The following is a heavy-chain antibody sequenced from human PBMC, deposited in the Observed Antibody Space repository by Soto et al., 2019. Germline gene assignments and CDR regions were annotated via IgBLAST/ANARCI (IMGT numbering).Heavy chain of an antibody. D-gene: IGHD1-26*01. Sequence: SETLSLTCAVSGGSMRSSTDYWGWIRQPPGKGLEWIGNIYYSGSTYYNPSLMSRATVSVDTSKNQFSLKLSSVTAADTAVYYCARRYGGKLDYWGQGTLVTVSS. CDR2: IYYSGST. CDR3: ARRYGGKLDY. CDR1: GGSMRSSTDY. J-gene: IGHJ4*02. V-gene: IGHV4-39*01.